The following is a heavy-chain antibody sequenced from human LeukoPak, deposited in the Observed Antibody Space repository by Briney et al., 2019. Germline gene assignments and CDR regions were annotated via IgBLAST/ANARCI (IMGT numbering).Heavy chain of an antibody. V-gene: IGHV1-69*05. CDR3: ATASVPGAIEGPFDALDI. D-gene: IGHD2-2*02. Sequence: ASVKVSCKPSGDSFSYYAIHWVRQAPGQGLEWMGGIIPIFATTNYAQRFQGRVTTTTDESTTTAYMELSSLRSEDTAVYYCATASVPGAIEGPFDALDIWGQGTMVTVSS. CDR1: GDSFSYYA. J-gene: IGHJ3*02. CDR2: IIPIFATT.